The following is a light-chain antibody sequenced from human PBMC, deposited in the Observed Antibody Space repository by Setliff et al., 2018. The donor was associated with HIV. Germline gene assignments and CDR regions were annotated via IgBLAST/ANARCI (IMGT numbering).Light chain of an antibody. V-gene: IGLV2-23*02. CDR3: SSYAGSRTFDV. CDR2: EVT. CDR1: SSDVGTYNL. Sequence: QSVLTQPASVSRSPGQSITISCTGTSSDVGTYNLVSWYQLPPGKAPQLIIYEVTKRPSGISKRFSGSKSGNTASLTISGLQTDDEADYYCSSYAGSRTFDVFGTGTKVTVL. J-gene: IGLJ1*01.